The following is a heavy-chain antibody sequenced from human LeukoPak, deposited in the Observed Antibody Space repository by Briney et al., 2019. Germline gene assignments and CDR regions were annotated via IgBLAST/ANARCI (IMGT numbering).Heavy chain of an antibody. D-gene: IGHD3-10*01. CDR2: INSNSNYI. J-gene: IGHJ1*01. CDR1: GFSFSSYW. CDR3: AREKFADGYFQH. Sequence: GGSLRLSCAASGFSFSSYWMSWVRQAPGKGLEWVSSINSNSNYICYADSVKGRFTISRDNAKDSLYLQMNSLRAEDTAVYYCAREKFADGYFQHWGQGTLVTVSS. V-gene: IGHV3-21*01.